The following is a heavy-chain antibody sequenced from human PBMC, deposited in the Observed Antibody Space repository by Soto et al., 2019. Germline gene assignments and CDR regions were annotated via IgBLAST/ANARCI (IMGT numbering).Heavy chain of an antibody. CDR1: GYTFTSYD. J-gene: IGHJ3*02. V-gene: IGHV1-8*01. Sequence: QVQLVQSGAEVKKPGASVKVSCKASGYTFTSYDINWVRQATGQGLEWMGWMNPNSGNTGYAQKFXGXVXMSXNTSISTAYMELSSLRSEDTAVYYCASGINYYDSGGDAFDIWGQGTMVTVSS. CDR3: ASGINYYDSGGDAFDI. D-gene: IGHD3-10*01. CDR2: MNPNSGNT.